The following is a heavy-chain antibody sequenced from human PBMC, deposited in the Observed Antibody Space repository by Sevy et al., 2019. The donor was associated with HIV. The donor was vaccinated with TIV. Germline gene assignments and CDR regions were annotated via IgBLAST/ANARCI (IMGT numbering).Heavy chain of an antibody. D-gene: IGHD5-12*01. Sequence: GGSLRLSCAASGFTFSSYGMHWVRQAPGKGLEWVAVISYDGSNKYYADSVKGRFTISRDNSKNSLYLQMNSLRAEDTAVYYCAKDRTIGYDRYFDYWGQGTLVTVSS. CDR3: AKDRTIGYDRYFDY. CDR1: GFTFSSYG. CDR2: ISYDGSNK. J-gene: IGHJ4*02. V-gene: IGHV3-30*18.